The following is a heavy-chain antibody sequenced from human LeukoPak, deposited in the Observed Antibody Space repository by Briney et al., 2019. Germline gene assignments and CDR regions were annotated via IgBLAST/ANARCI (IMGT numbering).Heavy chain of an antibody. CDR1: GYKFTSYW. V-gene: IGHV5-51*01. D-gene: IGHD3-10*01. CDR3: VRWRGEYYFDY. CDR2: IYPGDSDT. J-gene: IGHJ4*02. Sequence: GESLKISCKASGYKFTSYWIGWVRQMPGKGLEWLGIIYPGDSDTRSSPSFQGQVTISADKSKTTVYLQWSSLDASDSAMYYCVRWRGEYYFDYWGQGTLVTVSS.